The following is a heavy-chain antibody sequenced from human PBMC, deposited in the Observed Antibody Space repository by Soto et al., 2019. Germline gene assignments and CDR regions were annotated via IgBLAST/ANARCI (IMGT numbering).Heavy chain of an antibody. Sequence: SETLLTCAVYGGSFSGYYWSWIRQPPGKGLEWIGEINHSGSTNYNPSLKSRVTISVDTSKNQFSLKLSSVTAADTAVYYCAFRARISSGFDYWGQGTLVTVSS. CDR3: AFRARISSGFDY. CDR1: GGSFSGYY. CDR2: INHSGST. J-gene: IGHJ4*02. D-gene: IGHD6-25*01. V-gene: IGHV4-34*01.